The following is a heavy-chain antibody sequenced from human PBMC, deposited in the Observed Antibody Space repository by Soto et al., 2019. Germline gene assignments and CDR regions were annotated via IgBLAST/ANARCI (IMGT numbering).Heavy chain of an antibody. CDR1: GGSISSSTYY. D-gene: IGHD3-3*01. J-gene: IGHJ4*02. V-gene: IGHV4-39*07. CDR2: VYYSGNA. Sequence: SETLSLTCTVSGGSISSSTYYWGWIRQPPGKGLEWIGSVYYSGNAYYNPSLKSRVTISVDTSNNQFSVKLRSVTAADTAVYYCARGRYDFWSGYTPPQDYWGQGTLVTVSS. CDR3: ARGRYDFWSGYTPPQDY.